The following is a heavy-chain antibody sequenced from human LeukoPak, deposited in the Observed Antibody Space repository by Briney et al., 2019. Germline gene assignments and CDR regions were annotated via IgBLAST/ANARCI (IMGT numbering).Heavy chain of an antibody. J-gene: IGHJ4*02. D-gene: IGHD6-13*01. Sequence: SETLSLTCTVSGGSISSYYWSWIRQPPGKGLEWIGYIYYSGSTNYNPSLKSRVTISVDTSKNQFSLKLSSVTAADTAVYYCATGIAAGFIDYWGQGTLVTVSS. CDR1: GGSISSYY. V-gene: IGHV4-59*08. CDR2: IYYSGST. CDR3: ATGIAAGFIDY.